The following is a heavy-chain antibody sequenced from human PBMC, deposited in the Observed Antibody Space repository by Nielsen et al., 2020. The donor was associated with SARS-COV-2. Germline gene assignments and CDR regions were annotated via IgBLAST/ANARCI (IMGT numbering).Heavy chain of an antibody. CDR3: ARGAAGDY. CDR2: ISYDGSNK. CDR1: GFTFSSYA. V-gene: IGHV3-30-3*01. J-gene: IGHJ4*02. Sequence: GESLKISCAASGFTFSSYAMHWVRQAPGKGLEWVAVISYDGSNKYYADSVKGRFTISRDNSKNTLYLQMNSLRAEDTAVHYCARGAAGDYWGQGTLVTVSS. D-gene: IGHD3-10*01.